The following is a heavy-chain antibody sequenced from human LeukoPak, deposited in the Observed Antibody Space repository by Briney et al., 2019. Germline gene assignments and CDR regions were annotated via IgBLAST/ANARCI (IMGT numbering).Heavy chain of an antibody. CDR3: ASSGVSSSWYLGAFDI. CDR1: GYTFAGYY. J-gene: IGHJ3*02. CDR2: IIPILGIA. Sequence: GASVKVSCKASGYTFAGYYMHWVRQAPGQGLEWMGRIIPILGIANYAQKFQGRVTITADKSTSTAYMELSSLRSEDTAVYYCASSGVSSSWYLGAFDIWGQGTMVTVSS. D-gene: IGHD6-13*01. V-gene: IGHV1-69*02.